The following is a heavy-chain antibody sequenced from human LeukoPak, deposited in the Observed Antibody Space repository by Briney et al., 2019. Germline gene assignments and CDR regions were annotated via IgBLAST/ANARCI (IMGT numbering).Heavy chain of an antibody. D-gene: IGHD6-19*01. Sequence: AGGSLRLSCAASGFTFSTYAMNWVRQAPGKGLDWVSGICGSGGSTHYADSVKGRFTISRDNSKNTVYLQMNSLRAEDTAVYYCAKTTTGYSSGRFPGWPVDYWGQGTLVTVSS. J-gene: IGHJ4*02. CDR2: ICGSGGST. CDR3: AKTTTGYSSGRFPGWPVDY. V-gene: IGHV3-23*01. CDR1: GFTFSTYA.